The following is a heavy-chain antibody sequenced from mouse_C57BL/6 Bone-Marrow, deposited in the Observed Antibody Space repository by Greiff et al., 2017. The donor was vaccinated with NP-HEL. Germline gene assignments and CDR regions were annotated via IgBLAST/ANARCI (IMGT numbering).Heavy chain of an antibody. V-gene: IGHV14-4*01. J-gene: IGHJ2*01. CDR1: GFNIKDDY. D-gene: IGHD4-1*01. Sequence: DVKLQESGAELVRPGASVKLSCTASGFNIKDDYMHWVKQRPEQGLEWIGWIDPENGDTEYASKFQGKATITADTSSNTAYLQLSSLTSEDTAVYYCTTLGITGTDYWGQGTTLTVSS. CDR2: IDPENGDT. CDR3: TTLGITGTDY.